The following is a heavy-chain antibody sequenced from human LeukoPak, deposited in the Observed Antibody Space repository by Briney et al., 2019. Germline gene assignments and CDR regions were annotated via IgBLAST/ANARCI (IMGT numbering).Heavy chain of an antibody. CDR3: ARDTTDPVAPLLYHMDV. J-gene: IGHJ6*03. V-gene: IGHV3-30*03. D-gene: IGHD6-19*01. Sequence: PGGPLRLSCEGSGFTFSYYGIHWVGQAPGKALEWVAFISDDGSKTYYADSVKGRFSISRDNPKSTLSLQMNSLRAEDTAVYYCARDTTDPVAPLLYHMDVWGKGTPVTVSS. CDR1: GFTFSYYG. CDR2: ISDDGSKT.